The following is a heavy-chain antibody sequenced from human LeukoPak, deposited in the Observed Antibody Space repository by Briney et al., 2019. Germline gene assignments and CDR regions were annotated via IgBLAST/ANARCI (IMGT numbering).Heavy chain of an antibody. CDR3: ARGLTGWGMVRGVIYYYMDV. V-gene: IGHV4-39*07. Sequence: PSETLSLTCTVSGGSISSSSYYWGWIRQPPGKGLEWIGSIYYSGSTYYNPSLKSRVTISVDTSKNQFSLKLSSVTAADTAVYYCARGLTGWGMVRGVIYYYMDVWGKGTTVTVSS. D-gene: IGHD3-10*01. J-gene: IGHJ6*03. CDR1: GGSISSSSYY. CDR2: IYYSGST.